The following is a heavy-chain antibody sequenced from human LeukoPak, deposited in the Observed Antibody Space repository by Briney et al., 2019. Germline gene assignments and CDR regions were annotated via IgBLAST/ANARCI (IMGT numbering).Heavy chain of an antibody. CDR2: IYHSGST. D-gene: IGHD2-2*01. CDR1: GYSISSGYY. J-gene: IGHJ4*02. CDR3: AALSPGSTSSDY. Sequence: PSETLSLTCAVSGYSISSGYYWGWTRQPPGKGLEWIGSIYHSGSTYYNPSLKSRVTISVDTSKNQFSLKLSSVTAADTAVYYCAALSPGSTSSDYWGQGTLVTVSS. V-gene: IGHV4-38-2*01.